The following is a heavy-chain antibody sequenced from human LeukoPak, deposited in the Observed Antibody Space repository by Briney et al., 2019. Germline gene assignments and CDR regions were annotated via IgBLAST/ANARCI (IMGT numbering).Heavy chain of an antibody. V-gene: IGHV1-2*02. CDR2: INPNSGGT. Sequence: ASVKVSCKASGYTFTGHYMHWVRQAPGQGLEWMGWINPNSGGTNYAQKFQGRVTMTRDTSISTAYMELSRLRSDDTAVYYCARVLPYCGGDCYTYYFDYWGQGTLVTVSS. D-gene: IGHD2-21*02. J-gene: IGHJ4*02. CDR1: GYTFTGHY. CDR3: ARVLPYCGGDCYTYYFDY.